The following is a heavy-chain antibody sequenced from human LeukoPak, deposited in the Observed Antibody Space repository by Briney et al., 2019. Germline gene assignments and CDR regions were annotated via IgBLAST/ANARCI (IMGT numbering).Heavy chain of an antibody. V-gene: IGHV4-38-2*02. D-gene: IGHD6-19*01. J-gene: IGHJ4*02. CDR1: GYSISSGYY. Sequence: SETLSPTCTVSGYSISSGYYWGWIRQPPGKGLEWIGSIYHSGSTYYNPSLKSRVTISVDTSKNQFSLKLSSVTAADTAVYYCARSYSSGCFYYWGQGTLVTVSS. CDR3: ARSYSSGCFYY. CDR2: IYHSGST.